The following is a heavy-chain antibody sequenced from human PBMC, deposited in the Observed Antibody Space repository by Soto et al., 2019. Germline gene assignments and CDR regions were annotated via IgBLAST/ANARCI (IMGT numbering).Heavy chain of an antibody. CDR1: GGTFSSYA. Sequence: ASVKVSCKASGGTFSSYAISWVRQAPGQGLEWMGGIIPIFGTANYAQKFQGRVTITADESTSTAYMELSSLRSEDTAVYYCASNREDTAFYGMDVWGQGTTVTVSS. J-gene: IGHJ6*02. CDR2: IIPIFGTA. V-gene: IGHV1-69*13. CDR3: ASNREDTAFYGMDV. D-gene: IGHD5-18*01.